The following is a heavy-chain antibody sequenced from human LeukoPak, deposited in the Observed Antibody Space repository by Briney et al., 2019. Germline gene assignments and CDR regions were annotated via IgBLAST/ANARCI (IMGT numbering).Heavy chain of an antibody. CDR1: GFTFSSYW. CDR3: ARDLPPPNLNYDSSGTN. D-gene: IGHD3-22*01. Sequence: GGSLRLSCAASGFTFSSYWMSWVRQAPGKGLEWVAVISYDGSNKYYADSVKGRFTISRDNSKNTLYLQMNSLRAEDTAVYYCARDLPPPNLNYDSSGTNWGQGTLVTVSS. CDR2: ISYDGSNK. J-gene: IGHJ4*02. V-gene: IGHV3-30-3*01.